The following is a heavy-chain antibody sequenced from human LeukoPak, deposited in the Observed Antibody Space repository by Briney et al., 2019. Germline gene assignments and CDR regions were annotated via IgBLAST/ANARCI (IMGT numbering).Heavy chain of an antibody. V-gene: IGHV3-7*01. J-gene: IGHJ6*02. D-gene: IGHD3-3*01. Sequence: PGGSLRLSCAASGFTFSSYWTMWVRQAPGKGLEWVATIKTDGSENYHVDSVKGRFSISRDNTKNSLFLQLNSLRVEDTAVYYCVRYEMDVWGQGTTVTVSS. CDR3: VRYEMDV. CDR1: GFTFSSYW. CDR2: IKTDGSEN.